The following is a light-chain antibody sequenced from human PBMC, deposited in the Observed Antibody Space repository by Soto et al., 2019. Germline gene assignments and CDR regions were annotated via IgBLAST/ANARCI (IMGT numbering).Light chain of an antibody. J-gene: IGLJ3*02. CDR3: AAWDDSLNGWV. CDR2: SNN. Sequence: QSVLTQPPSASGTPGQRVTISCSGSSSNIGSNTVNWYQQLPGTAPKLLLYSNNQRPSGVPDRFSGSKSGTSASLAISGLQSEDEADYYCAAWDDSLNGWVFGGGTKLTFL. CDR1: SSNIGSNT. V-gene: IGLV1-44*01.